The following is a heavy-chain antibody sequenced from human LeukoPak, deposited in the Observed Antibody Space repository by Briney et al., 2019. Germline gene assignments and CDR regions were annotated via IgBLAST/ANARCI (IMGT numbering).Heavy chain of an antibody. D-gene: IGHD2-21*02. V-gene: IGHV3-48*01. CDR3: VRASHIVVVTGIPQGYYYYMDV. J-gene: IGHJ6*03. CDR1: GFIFSSYN. CDR2: ISSSSSTI. Sequence: GGSLRLSCAASGFIFSSYNMNWVRQAPGKGPEWVSYISSSSSTIYYADSVKGRFTISRDNAKSSLYLQMNSLRAEDTAVYYCVRASHIVVVTGIPQGYYYYMDVWGKGTTVTVSS.